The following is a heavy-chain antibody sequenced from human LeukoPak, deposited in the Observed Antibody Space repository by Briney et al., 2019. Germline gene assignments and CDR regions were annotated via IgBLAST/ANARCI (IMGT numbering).Heavy chain of an antibody. CDR1: GGSIGNSSFY. Sequence: YPSETLSLTCAVPGGSIGNSSFYWGWIRQPPGKGLEWIASIYSTGTTYYNPSIKSRTTIFVDTSKNQVSLKLRSVTAADTAVYYCARAKDTAMVSFDYWGQGTLVTVSS. V-gene: IGHV4-39*01. CDR2: IYSTGTT. CDR3: ARAKDTAMVSFDY. J-gene: IGHJ4*02. D-gene: IGHD5-18*01.